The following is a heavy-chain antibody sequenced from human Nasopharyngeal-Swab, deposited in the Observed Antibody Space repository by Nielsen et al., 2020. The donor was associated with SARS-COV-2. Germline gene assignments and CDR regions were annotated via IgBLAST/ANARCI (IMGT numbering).Heavy chain of an antibody. Sequence: GSLRLSCTVSGGSVSSDIYSWSWIRQPPGKGIEWNVYVVYSGRTNYNPSLKSRVTISVDTSKDQFSLKLNSVTAADTAMYFCARTTTTTPFDSWGQGTLVAVSS. CDR3: ARTTTTTPFDS. J-gene: IGHJ4*02. CDR2: VVYSGRT. D-gene: IGHD1-1*01. CDR1: GGSVSSDIYS. V-gene: IGHV4-61*01.